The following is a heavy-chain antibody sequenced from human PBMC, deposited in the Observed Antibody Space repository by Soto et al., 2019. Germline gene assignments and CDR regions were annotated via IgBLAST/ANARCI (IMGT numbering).Heavy chain of an antibody. CDR2: IKQDGSEK. CDR3: ARSFMGAFDS. V-gene: IGHV3-7*05. CDR1: GFTLSSYW. Sequence: SLRLSCAASGFTLSSYWMSWVRQAPGKGLEWVANIKQDGSEKYYVDSVKGRFTISRDNAKNSLSLQMNSLRAEDTAVYYCARSFMGAFDSRGLGTLVTVSS. J-gene: IGHJ4*02. D-gene: IGHD3-16*01.